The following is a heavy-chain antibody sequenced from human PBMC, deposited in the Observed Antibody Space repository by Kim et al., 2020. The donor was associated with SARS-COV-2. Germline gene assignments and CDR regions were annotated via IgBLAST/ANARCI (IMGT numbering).Heavy chain of an antibody. Sequence: SVKVSCKASGGTFSSYAISWVRQAPGQGLEWMGGIIPIFGTANYAQKFQGRVTITADESTSTAYMELSSLRSEDTAVYYCARWRARHVWGSYRYYGADYFDYWGQGTLVTVSS. CDR2: IIPIFGTA. V-gene: IGHV1-69*13. CDR1: GGTFSSYA. D-gene: IGHD3-16*02. CDR3: ARWRARHVWGSYRYYGADYFDY. J-gene: IGHJ4*02.